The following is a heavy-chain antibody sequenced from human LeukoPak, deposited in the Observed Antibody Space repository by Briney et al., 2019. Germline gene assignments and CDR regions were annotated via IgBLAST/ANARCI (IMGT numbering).Heavy chain of an antibody. CDR1: GGSISSYY. CDR2: IYYSGST. J-gene: IGHJ6*04. Sequence: SETPSLICTVSGGSISSYYWSWIRQPPGKGLEWIGYIYYSGSTNYNPSLKSRVTISVDTHKNQFSLKLSSVTAADTAVYYCARVEYSSSSGYYYYHMDGWGKGRSDTVSS. CDR3: ARVEYSSSSGYYYYHMDG. D-gene: IGHD6-6*01. V-gene: IGHV4-59*01.